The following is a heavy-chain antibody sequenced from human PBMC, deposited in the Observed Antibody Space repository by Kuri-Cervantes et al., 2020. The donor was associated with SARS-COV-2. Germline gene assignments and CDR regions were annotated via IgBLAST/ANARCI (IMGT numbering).Heavy chain of an antibody. Sequence: GESLKISCAASGFTFGSYGMHWVRQAPGKGLEWVAAISYDGSNKYYAASVEGRFTISRNNSTNTLYLQMNNMRAEDKAVYYCAREGNYGYYYYGMDVWGQGTTVTVSS. CDR1: GFTFGSYG. J-gene: IGHJ6*02. CDR3: AREGNYGYYYYGMDV. V-gene: IGHV3-30*03. CDR2: ISYDGSNK. D-gene: IGHD4-11*01.